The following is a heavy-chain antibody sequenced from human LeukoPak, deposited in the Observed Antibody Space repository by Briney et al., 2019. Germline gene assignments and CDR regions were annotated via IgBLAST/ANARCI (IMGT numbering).Heavy chain of an antibody. J-gene: IGHJ4*02. D-gene: IGHD3-10*01. V-gene: IGHV4-39*07. Sequence: PSETLSLTCTVSGGSISSRSYYWGWLRQPPGKGLEWIASIFYSGSTYHNPSLKSRVTISVDTSKNQFSLKLSSVTAADTAVHYCARGSPFFPFDYWGQGTLVTVSS. CDR2: IFYSGST. CDR1: GGSISSRSYY. CDR3: ARGSPFFPFDY.